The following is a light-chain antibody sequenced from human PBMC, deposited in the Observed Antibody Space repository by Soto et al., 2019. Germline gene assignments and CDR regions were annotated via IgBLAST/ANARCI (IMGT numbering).Light chain of an antibody. CDR2: LNSDGSH. CDR3: QTWGTGIRV. J-gene: IGLJ2*01. CDR1: SGHSTYA. V-gene: IGLV4-69*01. Sequence: QAVVTQSPAASASLGASVKLTCTLSSGHSTYAIAWHQQQPEKGPRYLMKLNSDGSHSKGDGIPDRFSGSSSGAERYLTISGLQSEEEADYYFQTWGTGIRVFGGGTKVTVL.